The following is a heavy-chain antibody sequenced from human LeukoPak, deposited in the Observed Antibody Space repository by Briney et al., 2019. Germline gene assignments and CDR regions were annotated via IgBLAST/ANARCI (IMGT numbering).Heavy chain of an antibody. D-gene: IGHD3-10*01. CDR2: INPSGGST. CDR3: ARFTYYYGSGSPATLNYLDY. J-gene: IGHJ4*02. CDR1: GYTFTSYY. Sequence: ASVKVSCKASGYTFTSYYMHWVRQAPGQGLEWMGIINPSGGSTSYAQKFQGRVTMTRDTSTSTVYMELSSLRSEDTAVYYCARFTYYYGSGSPATLNYLDYWGQGTLVTVSS. V-gene: IGHV1-46*01.